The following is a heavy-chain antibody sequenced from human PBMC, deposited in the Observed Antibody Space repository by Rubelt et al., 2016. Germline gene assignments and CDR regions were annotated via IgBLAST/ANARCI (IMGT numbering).Heavy chain of an antibody. J-gene: IGHJ4*02. D-gene: IGHD2-2*01. V-gene: IGHV1-8*01. CDR3: ARTVVPAAYFDY. Sequence: QVQLVQSGAEVKKPGSSVKVSCKASGGTFTSYDINWVRQATGQGLEWMGWMNPNSGNTGYAQKFQGRVTMTRNTSISTAYMELSSRRSEDTAVYYCARTVVPAAYFDYWGQGTLVTVSS. CDR1: GGTFTSYD. CDR2: MNPNSGNT.